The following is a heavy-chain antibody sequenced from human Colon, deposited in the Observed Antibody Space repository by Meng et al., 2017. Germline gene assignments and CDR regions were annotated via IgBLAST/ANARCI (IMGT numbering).Heavy chain of an antibody. D-gene: IGHD1-14*01. CDR2: INPVNSDT. Sequence: GESLKISCKGSGYSFTSYWIGWVRQMPGKGLEWIALINPVNSDTRCGPSFQGQVAISVDTSINTAHLQLTTLKASDTALYYCAIRPAITGAPFQYWGQGTLVTVSS. CDR3: AIRPAITGAPFQY. J-gene: IGHJ4*02. V-gene: IGHV5-51*01. CDR1: GYSFTSYW.